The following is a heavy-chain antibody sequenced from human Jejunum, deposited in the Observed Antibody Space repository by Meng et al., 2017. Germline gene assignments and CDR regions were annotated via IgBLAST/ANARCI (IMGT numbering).Heavy chain of an antibody. CDR3: ARVLGGATMIDP. V-gene: IGHV4-61*02. CDR2: IYPSGST. Sequence: SETLSLTCTVSGGSINSGYNHWSWIRQPAGEGLEWIGRIYPSGSTSYNPSLKSRVTISVDTSKNQFSLKLSSVTAADTAGYYCARVLGGATMIDPWGQGTLVTVSS. J-gene: IGHJ5*02. D-gene: IGHD1-26*01. CDR1: GGSINSGYNH.